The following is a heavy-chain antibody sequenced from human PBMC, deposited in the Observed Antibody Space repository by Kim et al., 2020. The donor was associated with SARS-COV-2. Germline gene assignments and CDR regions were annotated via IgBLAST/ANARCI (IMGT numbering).Heavy chain of an antibody. CDR3: AKGDGDRFSLDAFDI. CDR1: GFTFSSYA. V-gene: IGHV3-23*03. CDR2: IYRGGSST. D-gene: IGHD4-17*01. Sequence: GGSLRLSCAASGFTFSSYAMSWVRQAPGKGLEWVSVIYRGGSSTYYADSVKGRFTISRDNSKNTLYLQMNSLRAEDTAVYYCAKGDGDRFSLDAFDIWGQGTMVTVSS. J-gene: IGHJ3*02.